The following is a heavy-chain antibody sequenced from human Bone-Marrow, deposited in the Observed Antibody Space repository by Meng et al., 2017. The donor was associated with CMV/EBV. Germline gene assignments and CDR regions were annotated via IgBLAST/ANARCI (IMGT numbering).Heavy chain of an antibody. CDR2: IYYSGST. CDR3: ARIAAYYYDSSGYGDAFDI. D-gene: IGHD3-22*01. Sequence: SETLSLTCTVSGGSISSGDYYWSWIRQPPGKGLEWIGYIYYSGSTYYNPSLKSRVTISVDTSKNQFSRKLSSVTAADTAVYYCARIAAYYYDSSGYGDAFDIWGQGTMVTVSS. J-gene: IGHJ3*02. CDR1: GGSISSGDYY. V-gene: IGHV4-30-4*08.